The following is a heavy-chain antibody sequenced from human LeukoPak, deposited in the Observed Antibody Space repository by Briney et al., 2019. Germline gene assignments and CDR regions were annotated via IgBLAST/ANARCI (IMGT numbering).Heavy chain of an antibody. Sequence: PSETLSLTCAVYGGSFSGYYWSWIRQPPGKGLEWIGEINHSGSTNYNPSLKSRVTISVDTFKNQFSLKLSSVTAADTAVYYCARGTLAIDYWGQGTLVTVSS. V-gene: IGHV4-34*01. CDR1: GGSFSGYY. CDR3: ARGTLAIDY. CDR2: INHSGST. J-gene: IGHJ4*02.